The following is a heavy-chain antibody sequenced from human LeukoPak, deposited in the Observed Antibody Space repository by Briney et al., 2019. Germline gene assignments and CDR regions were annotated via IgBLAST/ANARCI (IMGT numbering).Heavy chain of an antibody. CDR2: FGSAGDT. CDR1: GFPFSAYD. J-gene: IGHJ2*01. D-gene: IGHD5-24*01. CDR3: VRGALPGDNWYFDL. V-gene: IGHV3-13*01. Sequence: GGSLRLSCATSGFPFSAYDMHWVRQAPGKGLEWVSAFGSAGDTYYPDAVKGRFTIFRDYGKNSLYLQMNSLRPGDTAVYFCVRGALPGDNWYFDLWGRGTLVTVSS.